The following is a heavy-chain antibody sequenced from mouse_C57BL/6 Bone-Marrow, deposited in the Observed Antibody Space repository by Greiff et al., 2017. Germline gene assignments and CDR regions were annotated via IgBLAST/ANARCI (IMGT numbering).Heavy chain of an antibody. CDR3: ARHAGFAY. J-gene: IGHJ3*01. Sequence: EVKLMESGGDLVKPGGSLKLSCAASGFTFSSYGMSWVRQTPDKRLEWVATISSGGSYTYYPDSVKGRFTSSRDNAKNTLYLQMSSLKSEDTAMYYCARHAGFAYWGQGTLVTVSA. V-gene: IGHV5-6*01. CDR2: ISSGGSYT. CDR1: GFTFSSYG.